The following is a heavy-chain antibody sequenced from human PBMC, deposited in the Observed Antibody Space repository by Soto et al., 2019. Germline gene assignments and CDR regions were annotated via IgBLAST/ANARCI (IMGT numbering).Heavy chain of an antibody. D-gene: IGHD1-26*01. CDR3: ARQLPVGATSWFDP. CDR1: GGSINRDDSF. CDR2: LYYGGST. Sequence: PSETLSLTCSVSGGSINRDDSFWGWVRQSPGKGLEWIGSLYYGGSTSYNPSLKSRVTISLDTSKNQFSLRLTSVTAADTAIYYCARQLPVGATSWFDPWGQGTLVTVSS. J-gene: IGHJ5*02. V-gene: IGHV4-39*01.